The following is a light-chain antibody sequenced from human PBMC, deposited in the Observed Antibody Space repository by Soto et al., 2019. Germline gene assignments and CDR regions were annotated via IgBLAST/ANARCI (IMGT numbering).Light chain of an antibody. CDR1: SSNIGTNF. CDR3: AAWDRGLRDLEGV. CDR2: ENT. V-gene: IGLV1-51*01. J-gene: IGLJ3*02. Sequence: QSVLTQPPSVSAAPGQTVTIPCSGTSSNIGTNFVSWYQQLPGTAPKLLIYENTKRPSGIPDRFSASKSGTSATLDIAGVQTWDEADYYCAAWDRGLRDLEGVFGGGTKLTVL.